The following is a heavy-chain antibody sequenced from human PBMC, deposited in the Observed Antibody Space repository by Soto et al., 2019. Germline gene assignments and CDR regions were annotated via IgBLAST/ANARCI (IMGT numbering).Heavy chain of an antibody. D-gene: IGHD2-2*01. Sequence: GGSLRLSCAASGFTFNIYSMNWVRQAPGKGLEWFSYITSDTKTIKYADSVKGRFTISRDNAKNSVYLQMNSLRDEDTAVYYCAGDDWGPAHIRGQGPPVTVSS. V-gene: IGHV3-48*02. CDR2: ITSDTKTI. CDR1: GFTFNIYS. CDR3: AGDDWGPAHI. J-gene: IGHJ4*02.